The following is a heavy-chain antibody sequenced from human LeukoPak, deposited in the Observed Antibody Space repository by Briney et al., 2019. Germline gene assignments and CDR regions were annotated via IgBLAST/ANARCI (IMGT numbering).Heavy chain of an antibody. J-gene: IGHJ4*02. D-gene: IGHD3-9*01. CDR2: IYYSGST. CDR3: ARVRRGVLRYFDWLHTYYFDY. CDR1: GGSISSSSYY. Sequence: PSETLSLTCTVSGGSISSSSYYWGWIRQPPGKGLEWIGSIYYSGSTYYNPSLKSRVTISVDTSKNQFSLKLSSVTAADTAVYYCARVRRGVLRYFDWLHTYYFDYWGQGTLVTVSS. V-gene: IGHV4-39*07.